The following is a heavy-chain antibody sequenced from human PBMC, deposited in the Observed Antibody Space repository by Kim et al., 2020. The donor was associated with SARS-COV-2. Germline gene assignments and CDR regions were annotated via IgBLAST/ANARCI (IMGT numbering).Heavy chain of an antibody. CDR3: ARSPSIAVAGNYYYYGMDV. D-gene: IGHD6-19*01. CDR2: ISAYNGNT. Sequence: ASVKVSCKASGYTFTSYGISWVRQAPGQGLEWMGWISAYNGNTNYAQKLQGRVTMTTDTSTSTAYMELRSLRSDDTAVYYCARSPSIAVAGNYYYYGMDVWGQGTTVTVSS. J-gene: IGHJ6*02. CDR1: GYTFTSYG. V-gene: IGHV1-18*01.